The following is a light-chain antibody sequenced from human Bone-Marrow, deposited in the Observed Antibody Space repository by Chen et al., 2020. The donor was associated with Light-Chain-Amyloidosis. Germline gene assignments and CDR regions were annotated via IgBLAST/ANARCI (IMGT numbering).Light chain of an antibody. CDR1: NIGSTS. CDR3: QVWDRSSERPV. V-gene: IGLV3-21*02. Sequence: SYVLTQPSSVSVAPGQTATIVCGGNNIGSTSVHWYQQTPGQAPLLVVYDDSDRPSGIPERLSGSNSGNTATLTISRVEAGDEADYYCQVWDRSSERPVFGGGTKLTVL. CDR2: DDS. J-gene: IGLJ3*02.